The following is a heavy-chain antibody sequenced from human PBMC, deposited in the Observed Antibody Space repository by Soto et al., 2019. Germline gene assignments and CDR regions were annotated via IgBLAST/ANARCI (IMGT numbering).Heavy chain of an antibody. J-gene: IGHJ4*02. V-gene: IGHV3-23*01. CDR2: ISATGTTT. D-gene: IGHD6-13*01. CDR3: ATYSSPFDY. CDR1: EFSFSSYA. Sequence: EVQLMESGGGLVQPGGSLRLSCAASEFSFSSYALNWVRQAPGKGLEWVSAISATGTTTYYADSVKDRFTISRDNSKRTLCLQMDRLRPEDTAVYYCATYSSPFDYWGQGTLVTVSS.